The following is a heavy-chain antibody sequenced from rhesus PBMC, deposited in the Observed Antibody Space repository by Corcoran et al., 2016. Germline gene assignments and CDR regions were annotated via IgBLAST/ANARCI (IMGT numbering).Heavy chain of an antibody. CDR1: GGSFRSYW. D-gene: IGHD3-9*01. V-gene: IGHV4-80*01. Sequence: QVQLQESGPGLVKPSETLSLTFAVSGGSFRSYWWNWLRQPPGKGLEWSGAINGYTGSTNYHPSLQSRVTFSLDVSKNQFSLRLTSVTAADTAVYYCTSPVRYRFDVWGPGVLVSVSS. J-gene: IGHJ5-1*01. CDR2: INGYTGST. CDR3: TSPVRYRFDV.